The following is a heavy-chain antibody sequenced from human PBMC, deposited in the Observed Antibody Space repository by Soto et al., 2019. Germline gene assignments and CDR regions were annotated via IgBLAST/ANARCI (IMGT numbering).Heavy chain of an antibody. D-gene: IGHD4-17*01. J-gene: IGHJ3*02. CDR3: ARAGDFPLTGAFDI. CDR2: LYHSGST. Sequence: SETLSLTCAVSGDSISSNNWWSWVRQPPGKGLEWIGELYHSGSTNYNPSLKSRVTILVDKSKNQFSLKLNSVTAADTAVYYCARAGDFPLTGAFDIWGQGTTVTVSS. CDR1: GDSISSNNW. V-gene: IGHV4-4*02.